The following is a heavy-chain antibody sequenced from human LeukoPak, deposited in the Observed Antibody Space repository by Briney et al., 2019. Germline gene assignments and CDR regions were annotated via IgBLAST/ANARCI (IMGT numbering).Heavy chain of an antibody. CDR1: GFTFSSYS. CDR3: ARYDFWSGYNFDY. V-gene: IGHV3-21*01. CDR2: ISSSSSYI. Sequence: PGGSLRLSCAASGFTFSSYSMNWVRQAPGKGLEWVSSISSSSSYIYYADSVKGRFTISRDNAKNSLYLQMNSLRAEDTAVYYCARYDFWSGYNFDYWGQGTLVTVSS. D-gene: IGHD3-3*01. J-gene: IGHJ4*02.